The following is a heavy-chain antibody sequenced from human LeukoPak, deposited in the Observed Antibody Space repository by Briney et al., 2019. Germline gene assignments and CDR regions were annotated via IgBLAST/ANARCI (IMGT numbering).Heavy chain of an antibody. J-gene: IGHJ5*02. CDR2: ISSSSSYI. D-gene: IGHD3-10*01. Sequence: GGSLRLSCAASGFTFSSYSMNWVRQAPGKGLEWVSSISSSSSYIYYTDSVKGRFTISRDNAKNSLYLQMNSLRAEDTALYYCAKNMVRGVTRTNWFDPWGQGTLVTVSS. CDR1: GFTFSSYS. V-gene: IGHV3-21*04. CDR3: AKNMVRGVTRTNWFDP.